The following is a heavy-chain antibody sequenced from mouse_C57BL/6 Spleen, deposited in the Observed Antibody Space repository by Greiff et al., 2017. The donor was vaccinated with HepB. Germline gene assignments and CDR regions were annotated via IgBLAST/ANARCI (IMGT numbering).Heavy chain of an antibody. J-gene: IGHJ2*01. Sequence: DVHLVESGGGLVKPGGSLKLSCAASGFTFSSYAMSWVRQTPEKRLEWVATISDGGSYTYYPDNVKGRFTISRDNAKNNLYLQMSHLKSEDTAMYYCARDRGYDPYYFDYWGQGTTLTVSS. V-gene: IGHV5-4*01. CDR1: GFTFSSYA. D-gene: IGHD2-3*01. CDR2: ISDGGSYT. CDR3: ARDRGYDPYYFDY.